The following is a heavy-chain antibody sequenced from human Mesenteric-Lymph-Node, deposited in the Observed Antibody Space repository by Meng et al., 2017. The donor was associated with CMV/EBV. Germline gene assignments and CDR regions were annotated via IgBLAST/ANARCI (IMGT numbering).Heavy chain of an antibody. V-gene: IGHV3-23*01. CDR2: ISNSGDTT. CDR1: GFIVSKTY. D-gene: IGHD6-25*01. J-gene: IGHJ4*02. CDR3: AKGGESYTSSSVDY. Sequence: GGSLRLSCVASGFIVSKTYMSWVRQAPGKGLEWVSTISNSGDTTHYADSVKGRFTISRDNSKNTLYLQMNSLRAEDTALYYCAKGGESYTSSSVDYWGQGALVTVSS.